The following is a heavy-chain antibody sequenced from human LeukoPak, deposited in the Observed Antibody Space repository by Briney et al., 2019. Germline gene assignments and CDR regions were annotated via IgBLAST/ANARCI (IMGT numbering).Heavy chain of an antibody. CDR3: ARVYSSGGRYFDY. J-gene: IGHJ4*02. CDR1: GGTFSSYA. Sequence: GASVKVSCKASGGTFSSYAISWVRQAPGQGLEWMGRIIPILGIANYAQKFQGRVTITADKSTSTAYMELSSLRSEDTAVYYCARVYSSGGRYFDYWGQGTLVTVSS. CDR2: IIPILGIA. V-gene: IGHV1-69*04. D-gene: IGHD6-19*01.